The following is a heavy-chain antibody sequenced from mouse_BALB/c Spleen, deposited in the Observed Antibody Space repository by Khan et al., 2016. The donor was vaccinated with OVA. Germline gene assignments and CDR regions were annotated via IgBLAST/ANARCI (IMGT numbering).Heavy chain of an antibody. J-gene: IGHJ3*01. CDR2: IYPGNLNT. V-gene: IGHV1S56*01. CDR1: GYIFTSYY. Sequence: QVRLQQSGPELVKPGASVRISCKASGYIFTSYYINWVKQRPGQGLEWIGWIYPGNLNTKYNEKFKGKATLTADKSSNTAYMQLSSLTSEDSAVYFCAREGYYGNDRAWFAYWGQGTLVTVSA. CDR3: AREGYYGNDRAWFAY. D-gene: IGHD2-2*01.